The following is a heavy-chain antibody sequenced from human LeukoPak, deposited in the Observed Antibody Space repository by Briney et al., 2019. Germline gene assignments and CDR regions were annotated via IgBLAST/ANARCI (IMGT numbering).Heavy chain of an antibody. V-gene: IGHV3-21*01. CDR2: ISSSSYI. CDR3: ARDRSQTVTNADSFDY. Sequence: GGSLRLSCAASGFTFSSYSMSWVRQAPGKGLEWVSSISSSSYISYADSMKGRFTISRDNAKNSLYLQMNSLRAEDTAVYYCARDRSQTVTNADSFDYWGQGTLVTVSS. CDR1: GFTFSSYS. D-gene: IGHD4-17*01. J-gene: IGHJ4*02.